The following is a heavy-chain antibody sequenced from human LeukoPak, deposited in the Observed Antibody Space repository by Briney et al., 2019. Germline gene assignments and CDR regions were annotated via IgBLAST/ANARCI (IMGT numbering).Heavy chain of an antibody. CDR3: ARFEKFYGSSIHYLDY. J-gene: IGHJ4*02. Sequence: SETLSLTSAVSGASISGYYWSWIRQPPGEGLEWIGFIHSNGNTNYSPSLKSRLTMSADTSKNQFSLKVNSVTAADTAVYYCARFEKFYGSSIHYLDYWGQGALVTVSS. V-gene: IGHV4-59*12. CDR2: IHSNGNT. D-gene: IGHD3-22*01. CDR1: GASISGYY.